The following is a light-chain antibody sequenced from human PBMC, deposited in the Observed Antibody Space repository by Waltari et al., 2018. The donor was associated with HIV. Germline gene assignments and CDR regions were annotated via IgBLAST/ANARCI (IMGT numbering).Light chain of an antibody. V-gene: IGKV3D-7*01. J-gene: IGKJ1*01. Sequence: EVVLTQPPATLSLSPGERATLSCRASQRVDITCLPWYQQKPGPAPRLLIYCASTRVSGIPPRFSGRRSGTDFTLTISSLSPEDFAVYYCQQDYNLPGTFGQGTRVAIK. CDR3: QQDYNLPGT. CDR1: QRVDITC. CDR2: CAS.